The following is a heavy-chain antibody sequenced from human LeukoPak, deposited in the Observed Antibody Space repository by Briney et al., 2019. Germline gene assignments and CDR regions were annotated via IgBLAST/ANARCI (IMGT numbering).Heavy chain of an antibody. CDR2: IRYDGSNE. V-gene: IGHV3-30*02. Sequence: GGSLRPSCAASGFTFSSSGMHWVRQAPGKGLEWVAFIRYDGSNEYYADSVKGRFTISRDNSKSTLYLQMSSLRVEDTAVYYCASDVGYSSGWYMFSPGGQGTLVTVSS. CDR3: ASDVGYSSGWYMFSP. CDR1: GFTFSSSG. D-gene: IGHD6-19*01. J-gene: IGHJ5*02.